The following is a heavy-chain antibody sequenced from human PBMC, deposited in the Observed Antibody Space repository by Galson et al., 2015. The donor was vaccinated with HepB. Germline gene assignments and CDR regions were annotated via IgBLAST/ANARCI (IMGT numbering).Heavy chain of an antibody. D-gene: IGHD2-2*01. J-gene: IGHJ4*02. V-gene: IGHV3-33*01. CDR2: IWYDGSNK. CDR1: GFTFSSYG. CDR3: ARAGYCSSTSCYLQYY. Sequence: SLRLSCAASGFTFSSYGMHWVRQAPGKGLEWVAVIWYDGSNKYYADSVKGRFTISRDNSKNTLYLQMNSLRAGDTAVYYCARAGYCSSTSCYLQYYWGQGTLVTVSS.